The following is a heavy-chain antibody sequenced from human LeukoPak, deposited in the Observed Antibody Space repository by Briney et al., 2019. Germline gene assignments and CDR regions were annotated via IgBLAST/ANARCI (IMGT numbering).Heavy chain of an antibody. Sequence: PSETLSLTCTVSGGSISTYYWSWIRQPPGKGLEWIGEINHSGSTNYNPSLKSRVTISVDTSKNQFSLKLSSVTAADTAVYYCARRAGPTYYDYVWGSYRYPSPWDYWGQGTLVTVSS. CDR1: GGSISTYY. J-gene: IGHJ4*02. V-gene: IGHV4-34*01. D-gene: IGHD3-16*02. CDR2: INHSGST. CDR3: ARRAGPTYYDYVWGSYRYPSPWDY.